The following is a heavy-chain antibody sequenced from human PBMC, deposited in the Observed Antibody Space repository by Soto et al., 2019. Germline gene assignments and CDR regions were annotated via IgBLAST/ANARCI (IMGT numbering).Heavy chain of an antibody. J-gene: IGHJ3*02. V-gene: IGHV1-69*12. CDR1: GGTFSSYA. D-gene: IGHD2-21*02. CDR3: ARLLAYCGGDCYPDAFDI. CDR2: IIPIFGTA. Sequence: QVQLVQSGAEVKKPGSSVKVSCKASGGTFSSYAISWVRQAPGQGLEWMGGIIPIFGTANYAQKFQGRVTITADXSTXTXSMELSSLRSEDTAVYYCARLLAYCGGDCYPDAFDIWGQGTMVTVSS.